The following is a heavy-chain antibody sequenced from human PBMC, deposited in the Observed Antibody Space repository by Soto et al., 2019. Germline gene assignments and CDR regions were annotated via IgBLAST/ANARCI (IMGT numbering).Heavy chain of an antibody. CDR1: GFTFSSCA. Sequence: GGSLRLSCAASGFTFSSCATSWVRQAPGKGLEWVSAINGNGDSTWYADSVKGRFTISRDNSKNTLYLQMNSLRAEDTAVYYCALLGQSWYFDDWGQGTLVTVSS. CDR2: INGNGDST. D-gene: IGHD2-15*01. CDR3: ALLGQSWYFDD. V-gene: IGHV3-23*01. J-gene: IGHJ4*02.